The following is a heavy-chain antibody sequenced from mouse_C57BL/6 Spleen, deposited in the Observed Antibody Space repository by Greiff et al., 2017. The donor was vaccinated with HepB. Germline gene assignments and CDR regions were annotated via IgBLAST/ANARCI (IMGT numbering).Heavy chain of an antibody. CDR2: IYPGDGDT. CDR3: ARRPYYYGSSYWYFDV. D-gene: IGHD1-1*01. J-gene: IGHJ1*03. CDR1: GYAFSSSW. V-gene: IGHV1-82*01. Sequence: VQLQQSGPELVKPGASVKISCKASGYAFSSSWMNWVKQRPGKGLEWIGRIYPGDGDTNYNGKFKGKATLTADKSSSTAYMQLSSLTSEDSAVYCCARRPYYYGSSYWYFDVWGTGTTVTVSS.